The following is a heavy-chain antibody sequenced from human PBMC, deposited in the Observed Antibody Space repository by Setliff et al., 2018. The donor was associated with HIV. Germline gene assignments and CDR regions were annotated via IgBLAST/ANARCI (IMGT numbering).Heavy chain of an antibody. CDR2: IQYSDSS. V-gene: IGHV4-59*01. J-gene: IGHJ3*01. CDR3: ARSGYTNGFYWVFGAFGV. D-gene: IGHD2-8*01. Sequence: PSETLSLTCTASGGSMSNYYWSWIRQPPGKRLEWIASIQYSDSSHYNPSLQSRVTISVDTSTKQFSLYLSSVNETDTAVYYCARSGYTNGFYWVFGAFGVWGQGKLVTVSS. CDR1: GGSMSNYY.